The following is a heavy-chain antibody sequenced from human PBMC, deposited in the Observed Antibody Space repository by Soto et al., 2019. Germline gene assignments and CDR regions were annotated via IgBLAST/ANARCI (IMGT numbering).Heavy chain of an antibody. CDR2: ISYDGSNK. V-gene: IGHV3-30-3*01. CDR1: GFTFSSYA. D-gene: IGHD6-19*01. CDR3: ARDPGYSSGWYWGPDPYGMDV. J-gene: IGHJ6*02. Sequence: QVQLVESGGGVVQPGRSLRLSCAASGFTFSSYAMHWVRQAPGKGLEWVAVISYDGSNKYYADSVKGRFTISRDNSKNALYLQMNSLRDEETAVYYCARDPGYSSGWYWGPDPYGMDVWGQGTTVTVSS.